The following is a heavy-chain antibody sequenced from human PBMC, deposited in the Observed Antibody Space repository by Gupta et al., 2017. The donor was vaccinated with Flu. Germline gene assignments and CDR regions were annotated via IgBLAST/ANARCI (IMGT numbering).Heavy chain of an antibody. D-gene: IGHD1-26*01. Sequence: EVQLVESGGGLGQGGGCLRASCDASGFTFSTYDMHWVRQATGKGLEWVSGISTAGDTYYPDSVKGRFTISRENSKESLYLQINSLRAEDTAVYYCARGGLRSYYYGMDVWGQGTTVTVSS. V-gene: IGHV3-13*01. CDR3: ARGGLRSYYYGMDV. CDR2: ISTAGDT. J-gene: IGHJ6*02. CDR1: GFTFSTYD.